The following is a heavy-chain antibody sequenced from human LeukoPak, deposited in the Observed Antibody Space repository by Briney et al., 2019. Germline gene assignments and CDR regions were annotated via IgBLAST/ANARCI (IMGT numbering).Heavy chain of an antibody. V-gene: IGHV3-74*01. D-gene: IGHD6-19*01. Sequence: GGSLRLSCAASGFTFSSYWMHWVRQAPGKGLVWVSRINSDGSSTSYADSVKGRFTISRDSSKNTLFLQMNSLRVEDTALYYCAKGGSGWSQVAWGQGTLVTVSS. CDR3: AKGGSGWSQVA. CDR2: INSDGSST. CDR1: GFTFSSYW. J-gene: IGHJ5*02.